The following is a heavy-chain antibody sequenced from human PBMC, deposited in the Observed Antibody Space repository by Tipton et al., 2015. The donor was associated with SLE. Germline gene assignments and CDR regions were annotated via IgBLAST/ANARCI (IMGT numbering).Heavy chain of an antibody. CDR1: GGSISRSSNY. D-gene: IGHD7-27*01. CDR3: ASGPLGWPNRKGAFDI. CDR2: IYYSGSI. J-gene: IGHJ3*02. V-gene: IGHV4-39*01. Sequence: LRLSCTVSGGSISRSSNYWGWIRQPPGKGLEWIGSIYYSGSIYYNPSLKSRVTISVDTSKNQFSLKLSSVTAADTAVYYCASGPLGWPNRKGAFDIWGRGTMVTISS.